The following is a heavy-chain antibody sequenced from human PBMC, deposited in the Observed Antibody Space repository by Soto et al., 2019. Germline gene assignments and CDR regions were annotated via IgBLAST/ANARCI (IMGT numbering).Heavy chain of an antibody. J-gene: IGHJ4*02. V-gene: IGHV4-30-4*01. D-gene: IGHD7-27*01. Sequence: SQTLSLTCTVSGGSISSGDYYWSWIRQPPGKGLEWIGYIYYSGSTYYNPSLKSRVTISVDTSKNQFSLKLSSVTAADTAVYYCARDQTGDGLAADYWGQGTLVTVSS. CDR3: ARDQTGDGLAADY. CDR2: IYYSGST. CDR1: GGSISSGDYY.